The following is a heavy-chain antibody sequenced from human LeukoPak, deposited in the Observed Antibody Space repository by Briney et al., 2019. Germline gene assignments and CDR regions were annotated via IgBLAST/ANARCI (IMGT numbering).Heavy chain of an antibody. J-gene: IGHJ4*02. D-gene: IGHD6-19*01. Sequence: SETLSLTCTVSGGSISSYYWSWIRQPAGKGLEWIGRIYTSGSTNYNPSLKSRVTISVDKSKNQLSLKLSSVTAADTAVYYCARGGYSSGWSDFDYWGQGTLVTVSS. CDR1: GGSISSYY. CDR2: IYTSGST. CDR3: ARGGYSSGWSDFDY. V-gene: IGHV4-4*07.